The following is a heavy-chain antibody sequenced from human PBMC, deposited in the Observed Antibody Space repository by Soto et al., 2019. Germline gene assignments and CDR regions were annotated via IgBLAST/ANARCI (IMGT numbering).Heavy chain of an antibody. V-gene: IGHV3-11*06. CDR1: GFTFSDYY. J-gene: IGHJ4*02. CDR2: ISSSSSYT. Sequence: LRLSCAASGFTFSDYYMSWIRQAPGKGLEWVSYISSSSSYTNYADSVKGRFTISRDNAKNSLYLQMNSLRAEDTAVYYCASSISDYKYFDYWGQGTLVTVSS. CDR3: ASSISDYKYFDY. D-gene: IGHD4-17*01.